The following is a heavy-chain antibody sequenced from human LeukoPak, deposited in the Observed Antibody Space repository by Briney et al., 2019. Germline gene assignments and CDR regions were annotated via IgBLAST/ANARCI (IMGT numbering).Heavy chain of an antibody. CDR2: ISSSSSYI. Sequence: GGSLRLSCAASGFTFSSYAMHWVRQAPGKGLEWVSSISSSSSYIYYADSVKGRFTISRDNSKNTLYLQMDGLRVEDTAVYYCAKVGAVAAVENWGQGTLVTVSS. D-gene: IGHD6-19*01. J-gene: IGHJ4*02. CDR3: AKVGAVAAVEN. CDR1: GFTFSSYA. V-gene: IGHV3-21*01.